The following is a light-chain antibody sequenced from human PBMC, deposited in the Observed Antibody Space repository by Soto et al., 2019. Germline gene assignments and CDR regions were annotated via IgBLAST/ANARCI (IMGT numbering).Light chain of an antibody. CDR1: KLGDKY. CDR2: QDS. V-gene: IGLV3-1*01. CDR3: QAWDSSTAEV. J-gene: IGLJ2*01. Sequence: SYKLTQPPSVSVSPGQTASITCSGDKLGDKYACWYQQKPGQSPVLVIYQDSKRPSGIPERFSGSNSGNTATLTISGTQAMDEADYYCQAWDSSTAEVFGGGTKLTVL.